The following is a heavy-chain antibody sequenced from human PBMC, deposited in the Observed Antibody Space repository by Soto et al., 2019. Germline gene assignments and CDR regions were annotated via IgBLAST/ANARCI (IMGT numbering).Heavy chain of an antibody. Sequence: PSETLSLTCTVSGASISGGGYYWSWIRQHPGKGLEWIGYIYYSGSTCYNPSLKSRVTISVDTSKNQFSLKLSSVTAADTAVYYCGRQPGHCGSTTCFGYYSVDVWGQGTTVTVSS. V-gene: IGHV4-31*03. CDR2: IYYSGST. CDR1: GASISGGGYY. J-gene: IGHJ6*02. D-gene: IGHD2-2*01. CDR3: GRQPGHCGSTTCFGYYSVDV.